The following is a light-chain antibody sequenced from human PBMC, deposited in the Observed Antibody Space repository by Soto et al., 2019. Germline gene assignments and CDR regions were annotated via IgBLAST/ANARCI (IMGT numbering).Light chain of an antibody. V-gene: IGKV1-39*01. CDR1: QSINNY. CDR3: QQSYSTPRFT. J-gene: IGKJ3*01. CDR2: SAS. Sequence: DIQMTQSPASLSVSVGDRVTITCRASQSINNYLNWYLQRPGQAPKLLIRSASTLQRGVPSRFSGSGSRTEFTLTIADLQPDDFGTYYCQQSYSTPRFTFGPGTKVDIK.